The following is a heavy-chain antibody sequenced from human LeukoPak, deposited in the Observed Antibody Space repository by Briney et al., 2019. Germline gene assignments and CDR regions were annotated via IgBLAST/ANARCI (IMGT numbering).Heavy chain of an antibody. CDR1: GFTFSGSA. D-gene: IGHD3-22*01. J-gene: IGHJ4*02. CDR2: IRSKANSYAT. V-gene: IGHV3-73*01. CDR3: TRLVGDTGVYYYVQ. Sequence: GGSLKLSCAASGFTFSGSALHWVRQASGKGLEWVGRIRSKANSYATAYAASVNGRFTISRDDSKNTAYLQMNSLKTEDTAVYYCTRLVGDTGVYYYVQWGQGTLVTVSS.